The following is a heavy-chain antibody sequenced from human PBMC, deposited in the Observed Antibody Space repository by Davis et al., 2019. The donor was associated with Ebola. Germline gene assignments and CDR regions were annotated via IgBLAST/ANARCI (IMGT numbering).Heavy chain of an antibody. J-gene: IGHJ4*02. Sequence: GESLKISCAASGFTFSSYWMSWVRQAPGKGLEWVANIKQDGSEKYYVDSVKGRFTISRDNAKNSLYLQMNSLRAEDTAVYYCARVWFREFLEYWGQGTLVTVSS. CDR2: IKQDGSEK. V-gene: IGHV3-7*04. D-gene: IGHD3-10*01. CDR3: ARVWFREFLEY. CDR1: GFTFSSYW.